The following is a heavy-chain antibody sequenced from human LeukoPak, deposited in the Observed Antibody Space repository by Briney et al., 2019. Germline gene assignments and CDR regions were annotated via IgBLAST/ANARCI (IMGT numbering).Heavy chain of an antibody. CDR3: AKASDGYKESYYYYYMDV. V-gene: IGHV3-9*01. Sequence: GGSLRLSCAASGFTFDDYAMHWVRQAPGKGLEWVSGISWNSGSIGYADSVKGRFTISRDNAKNSLYLQMNSLRAEDTALYYCAKASDGYKESYYYYYMDVWGKGTMVTVSS. J-gene: IGHJ6*03. CDR2: ISWNSGSI. CDR1: GFTFDDYA. D-gene: IGHD5-24*01.